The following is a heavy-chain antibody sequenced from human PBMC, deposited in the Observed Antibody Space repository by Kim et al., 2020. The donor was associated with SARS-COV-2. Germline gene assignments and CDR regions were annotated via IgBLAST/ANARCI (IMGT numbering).Heavy chain of an antibody. Sequence: GGSLRLSCAASGFTFSSYGMHWVRQAPGKGLEWVAVISYDGSNKYYADSVKGRFTISRDNSKNTLYLQMNSLRAEDTAVYYCAKESPINVVVPAAADYWGQGTLVTVSS. CDR3: AKESPINVVVPAAADY. D-gene: IGHD2-2*01. J-gene: IGHJ4*02. CDR2: ISYDGSNK. CDR1: GFTFSSYG. V-gene: IGHV3-30*18.